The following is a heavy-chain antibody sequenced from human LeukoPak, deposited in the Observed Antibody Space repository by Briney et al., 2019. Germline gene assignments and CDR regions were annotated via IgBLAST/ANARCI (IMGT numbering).Heavy chain of an antibody. J-gene: IGHJ5*02. CDR2: INPSGGST. Sequence: ASVKVSCKASGYTFTSYYMHWVRQAPGQGLEWMGKINPSGGSTSYAQKFQGRVTMTRDTSTSTAYMELRSLRSDDTAVYYCARDRDWHCTTSCYTWFDPWGQGTLVTVSS. CDR3: ARDRDWHCTTSCYTWFDP. D-gene: IGHD2-2*02. V-gene: IGHV1-46*01. CDR1: GYTFTSYY.